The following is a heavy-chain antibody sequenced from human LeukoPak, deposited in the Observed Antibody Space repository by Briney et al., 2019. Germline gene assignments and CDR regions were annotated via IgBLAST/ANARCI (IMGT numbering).Heavy chain of an antibody. CDR2: INHSGST. D-gene: IGHD6-6*01. J-gene: IGHJ4*02. CDR3: ARGLRYFSIAARFDY. CDR1: GGSFSGYY. Sequence: PSETLSLTCAVYGGSFSGYYWSWIRQPPGKGLEWIGEINHSGSTNYNPSLKSRVTISVDTSKNQFSLKLSSVTAADTAVYYCARGLRYFSIAARFDYWGQGTLVTVSS. V-gene: IGHV4-34*01.